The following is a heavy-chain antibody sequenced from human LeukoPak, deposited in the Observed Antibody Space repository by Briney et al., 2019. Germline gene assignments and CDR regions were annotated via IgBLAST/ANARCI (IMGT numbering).Heavy chain of an antibody. J-gene: IGHJ4*02. CDR1: GGSISSYY. CDR3: ARNSGDY. Sequence: SSETLSLTCTVSGGSISSYYWSWIRQPPGKGLEWIGYIYYSGSTNYNPSLKSRVTISVDTSKNQFSLKLSSVTAADTAVYYCARNSGDYWGQGTLVTVSS. D-gene: IGHD7-27*01. V-gene: IGHV4-59*01. CDR2: IYYSGST.